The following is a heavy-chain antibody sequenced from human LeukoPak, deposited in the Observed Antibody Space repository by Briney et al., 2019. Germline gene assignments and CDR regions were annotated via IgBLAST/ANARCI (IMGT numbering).Heavy chain of an antibody. CDR1: GGSISSGDYY. CDR2: IYYSGST. D-gene: IGHD3-22*01. V-gene: IGHV4-30-4*01. J-gene: IGHJ3*02. CDR3: ARGGYDSSGSGAFDI. Sequence: PSETLSLTCTVSGGSISSGDYYWSWIRQPPGKGLEWIGYIYYSGSTYYNPSLKSRVTISVDTSKNQFSLKLSSVTAADTAVYYCARGGYDSSGSGAFDIWGQGTMVTVSS.